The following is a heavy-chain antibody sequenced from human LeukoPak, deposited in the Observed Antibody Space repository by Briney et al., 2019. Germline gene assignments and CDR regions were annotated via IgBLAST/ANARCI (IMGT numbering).Heavy chain of an antibody. CDR2: IRYDGTNK. J-gene: IGHJ4*02. V-gene: IGHV3-30*02. CDR3: ARDSAASLIAVAGGSCDY. CDR1: EFTFSTYG. Sequence: GGSLRLSCAASEFTFSTYGMHWVRQAPGKGLEWVSFIRYDGTNKYYADSVKGRFTISRDNSKNTLYLQMNSLRAEDTAVYYCARDSAASLIAVAGGSCDYWGQGTLVTVSS. D-gene: IGHD6-19*01.